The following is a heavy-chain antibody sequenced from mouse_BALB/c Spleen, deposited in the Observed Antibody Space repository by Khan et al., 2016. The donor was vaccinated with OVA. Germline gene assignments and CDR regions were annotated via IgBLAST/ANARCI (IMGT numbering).Heavy chain of an antibody. CDR2: IYPGNNYT. V-gene: IGHV1-81*01. D-gene: IGHD3-2*02. CDR1: GYTFTDFL. CDR3: ARAGYGGLAY. Sequence: QVRLQQSGPELVKPGASVKMSCKASGYTFTDFLISWVKQRTGQGLEWIGEIYPGNNYTYYNEKFKGMATLTSDKSSNTAYMQLSSLTSADSAVYFCARAGYGGLAYWGQGTLVTVSA. J-gene: IGHJ3*01.